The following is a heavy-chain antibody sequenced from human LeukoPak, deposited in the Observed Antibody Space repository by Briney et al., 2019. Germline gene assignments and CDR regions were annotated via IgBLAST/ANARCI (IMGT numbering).Heavy chain of an antibody. J-gene: IGHJ3*02. D-gene: IGHD3-10*01. CDR3: ARGTIWFGALGDAFDI. V-gene: IGHV1-18*01. CDR2: ISAYYGNT. CDR1: GYTFTSYG. Sequence: ASVKVSCKASGYTFTSYGISWVRQAPGQGGEWMEWISAYYGNTNYAQKLQGRVTMTTDTSTSTAYMELRSLRSDDTAVYYCARGTIWFGALGDAFDIWGQGTMVTVSS.